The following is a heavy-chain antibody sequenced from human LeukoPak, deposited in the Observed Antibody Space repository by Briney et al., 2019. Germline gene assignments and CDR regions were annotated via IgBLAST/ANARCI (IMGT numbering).Heavy chain of an antibody. V-gene: IGHV3-53*01. D-gene: IGHD2-21*01. CDR2: IYSGGST. CDR1: GFIVSDGY. Sequence: GGSLRLSCAVSGFIVSDGYMSWVRQAPGKGLEWVSAIYSGGSTSYTDSVKGRFTISRDNSKNTLFLLMNSLRAEDTAAYYCARDLIEGAFDIWGQGTMVTVSS. J-gene: IGHJ3*02. CDR3: ARDLIEGAFDI.